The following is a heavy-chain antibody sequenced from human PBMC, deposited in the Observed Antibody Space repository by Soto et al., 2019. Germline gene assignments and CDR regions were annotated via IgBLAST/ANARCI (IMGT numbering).Heavy chain of an antibody. CDR3: ANLYYDILTGYSNFYYYYGMDV. CDR1: GFTFSSYA. J-gene: IGHJ6*02. CDR2: ISGSGGST. D-gene: IGHD3-9*01. Sequence: GGSLRLSCAASGFTFSSYAMSWVRQAPGKGLEWVSAISGSGGSTYYADSVKGRFTISRDNSKNTLYLQMNSLRAEDTAVYYCANLYYDILTGYSNFYYYYGMDVWGQGTTVTVSS. V-gene: IGHV3-23*01.